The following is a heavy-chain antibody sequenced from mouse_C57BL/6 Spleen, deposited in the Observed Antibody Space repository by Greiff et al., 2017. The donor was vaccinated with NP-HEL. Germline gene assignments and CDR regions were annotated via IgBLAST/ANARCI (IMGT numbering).Heavy chain of an antibody. Sequence: VQLQQSGGGLVKPGGSLKLSCAASGFTFSSYAMSWVRQTPETRLEWVATISDGGSYTYYPDNVKGRLTISRDNAKNNLYLQMIHLKSEDTAMYYCARDYGSSYVYFDVWGTGTTVTVSS. CDR3: ARDYGSSYVYFDV. CDR1: GFTFSSYA. V-gene: IGHV5-4*01. J-gene: IGHJ1*03. D-gene: IGHD1-1*01. CDR2: ISDGGSYT.